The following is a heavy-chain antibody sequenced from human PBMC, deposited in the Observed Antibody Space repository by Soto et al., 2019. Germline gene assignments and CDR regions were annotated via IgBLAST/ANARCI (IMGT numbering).Heavy chain of an antibody. Sequence: EVQMLESGGGLVQPGGSLRLSCAVSGFTFSRYAMTWVRQAPGKGLEWVSGISGGGVTYYADSVKGRFTISRDNSKNTLYLQMNSLRAEDTAVYYRAGGLYDDVPYFSYPDVWGRGTTVTVSS. CDR2: ISGGGVT. V-gene: IGHV3-23*01. CDR1: GFTFSRYA. D-gene: IGHD5-12*01. J-gene: IGHJ6*02. CDR3: AGGLYDDVPYFSYPDV.